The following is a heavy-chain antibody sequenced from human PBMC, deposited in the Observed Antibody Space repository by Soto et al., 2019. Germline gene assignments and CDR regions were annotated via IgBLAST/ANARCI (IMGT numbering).Heavy chain of an antibody. CDR3: SGDDVYCSGGSGYGVPMDV. V-gene: IGHV3-66*01. D-gene: IGHD2-15*01. Sequence: EVQLVESGGDLVQPGGSLRLSCAASGFTVSSHYMNWVRQAPGKGLEWVSLIQSGGSTFYADSVKGRFTISRDNSKNTLFLQMNSLRVEDTAMYYCSGDDVYCSGGSGYGVPMDVLGRWTTVTVSS. CDR1: GFTVSSHY. CDR2: IQSGGST. J-gene: IGHJ6*03.